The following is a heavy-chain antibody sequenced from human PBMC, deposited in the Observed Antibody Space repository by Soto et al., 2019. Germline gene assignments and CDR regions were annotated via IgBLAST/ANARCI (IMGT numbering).Heavy chain of an antibody. V-gene: IGHV6-1*01. CDR2: TYYRSKWYN. J-gene: IGHJ4*02. Sequence: SQNLSLTCVISGDSVSSNSAAWNWIRQSPSRGLEWLGRTYYRSKWYNDYAVSVKSRITINPDTSKNQFSLQLNSVTPEDTAVYYCARGAGPNQAPDYWGQGTLVTVSS. D-gene: IGHD6-13*01. CDR3: ARGAGPNQAPDY. CDR1: GDSVSSNSAA.